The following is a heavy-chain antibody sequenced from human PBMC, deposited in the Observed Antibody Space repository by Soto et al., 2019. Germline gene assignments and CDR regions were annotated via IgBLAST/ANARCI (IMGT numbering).Heavy chain of an antibody. CDR2: INHSGST. CDR3: ARGLSIAAAGVAFDI. V-gene: IGHV4-34*01. Sequence: PSETLSLTCAVYGGSFSGYYWGWIRQPPGKGLEWIGEINHSGSTNYNPSLKSRVTISVDTSKNQFSLKLSSVTAADTAVYYCARGLSIAAAGVAFDIWGQGTMVTVSS. CDR1: GGSFSGYY. D-gene: IGHD6-13*01. J-gene: IGHJ3*02.